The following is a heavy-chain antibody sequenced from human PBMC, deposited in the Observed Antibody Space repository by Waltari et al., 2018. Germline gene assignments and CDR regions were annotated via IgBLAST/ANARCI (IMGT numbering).Heavy chain of an antibody. J-gene: IGHJ4*02. Sequence: EVQMVESGGGLVQPGGSLRLSCASSGFPLSGTWMSWVRQAPGKGLEWVANIKEDGSEKYYVDSVKGRFTISRDNAKNSLDLQMNSLRAEDTAVYFCARVVGSTSCPDYWGQGTLVTVSS. D-gene: IGHD2-2*01. CDR2: IKEDGSEK. V-gene: IGHV3-7*01. CDR1: GFPLSGTW. CDR3: ARVVGSTSCPDY.